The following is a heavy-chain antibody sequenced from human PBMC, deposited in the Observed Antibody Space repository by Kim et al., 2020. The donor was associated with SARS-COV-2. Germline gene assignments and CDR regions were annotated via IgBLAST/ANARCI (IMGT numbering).Heavy chain of an antibody. CDR2: IYYSGST. V-gene: IGHV4-39*01. D-gene: IGHD5-18*01. CDR1: GGSISSSSYY. CDR3: ARHNGYSYGYGPDYFDY. Sequence: SETLSLTCTVSGGSISSSSYYWGWIRQPPGKGLEWIGSIYYSGSTYYNPSLKSRVTISVDTSKNQFSLKLSSVTAADTAVYYCARHNGYSYGYGPDYFDYWGQGTLVTVSS. J-gene: IGHJ4*02.